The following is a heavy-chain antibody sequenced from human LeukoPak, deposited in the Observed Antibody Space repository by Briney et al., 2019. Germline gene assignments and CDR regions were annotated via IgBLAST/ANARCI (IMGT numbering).Heavy chain of an antibody. Sequence: GGSLRLSCAVSGFTFSAYYMSWIRQAPGKGLEWVSYISSSGSTIYYADSVKGRFTISRDNAKNSLYLQMNSLRAEDTAVYYCARVREVRFFRAYLDVWGKGTTVTVSS. J-gene: IGHJ6*03. CDR1: GFTFSAYY. V-gene: IGHV3-11*04. CDR2: ISSSGSTI. D-gene: IGHD3-3*01. CDR3: ARVREVRFFRAYLDV.